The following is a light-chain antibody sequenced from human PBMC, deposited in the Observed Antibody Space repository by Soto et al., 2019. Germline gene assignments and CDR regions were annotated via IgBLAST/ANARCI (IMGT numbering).Light chain of an antibody. CDR2: AAS. Sequence: EIVMTQSPATLSVSPGERATLSCRASQSVRSNLAWYQQKPGQAPRLVIYAASTRATGIPDRFSGSVSGTEFTLTISSLQSVDFAVYYCQQYNEWPPFTFGQGTRLEIK. CDR3: QQYNEWPPFT. V-gene: IGKV3-15*01. J-gene: IGKJ5*01. CDR1: QSVRSN.